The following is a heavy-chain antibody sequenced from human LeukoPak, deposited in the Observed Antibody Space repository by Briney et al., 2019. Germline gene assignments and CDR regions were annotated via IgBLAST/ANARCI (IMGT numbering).Heavy chain of an antibody. Sequence: ASVKVSCKASGYTFTSYYMHWVRQAPGQGLEWMGIINPSGGSTSYAQKFQGRVTMTRDTSTSTVYMELSSLRSEDTAVYYCARDMVVVPAATSCFDYWGQGTLVTVSS. CDR1: GYTFTSYY. D-gene: IGHD2-2*01. J-gene: IGHJ4*02. CDR3: ARDMVVVPAATSCFDY. CDR2: INPSGGST. V-gene: IGHV1-46*01.